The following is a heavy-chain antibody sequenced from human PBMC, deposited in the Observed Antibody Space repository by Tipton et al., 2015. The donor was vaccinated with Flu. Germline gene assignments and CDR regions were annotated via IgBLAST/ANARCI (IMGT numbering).Heavy chain of an antibody. CDR3: AREPLAVADY. V-gene: IGHV4-39*07. J-gene: IGHJ4*02. Sequence: TLSLTCTVSGGSISSSSYHWGWIRQPPGKGLEWIGSIYYSGSTYYNPSLKSRVTISVDTSKNQFSLKLSSVTAADTAVYYCAREPLAVADYWGQGTLVTVSS. CDR1: GGSISSSSYH. CDR2: IYYSGST. D-gene: IGHD6-19*01.